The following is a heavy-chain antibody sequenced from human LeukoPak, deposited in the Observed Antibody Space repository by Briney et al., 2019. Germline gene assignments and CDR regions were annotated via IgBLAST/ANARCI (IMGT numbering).Heavy chain of an antibody. J-gene: IGHJ4*02. D-gene: IGHD2-15*01. CDR1: GFTFSTYG. CDR2: IWNDGSNK. V-gene: IGHV3-33*01. Sequence: GGSLRLSCEVSGFTFSTYGMHWVRQAPGKGLEWVAVIWNDGSNKYYADSVEGRFTISRENFRDTVYLQMNGLRVEDTAVYFCARGGSRIYILDYWGQGTLVTVSS. CDR3: ARGGSRIYILDY.